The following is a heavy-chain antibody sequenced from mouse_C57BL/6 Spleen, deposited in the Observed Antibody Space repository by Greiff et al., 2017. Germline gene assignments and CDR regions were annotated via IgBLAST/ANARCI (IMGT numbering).Heavy chain of an antibody. J-gene: IGHJ3*01. D-gene: IGHD3-2*02. CDR1: GYAFTHYL. Sequence: VQLQQSGAELVRPGTSVKVSCKASGYAFTHYLIEWVKQRPGQGLEWIGVINPGSGGTNYNEKFKGKATLTADKSSSTAYMQLSSLKSADSAVYFCARTTAQATAYWGQGTLVTVSA. CDR2: INPGSGGT. V-gene: IGHV1-54*01. CDR3: ARTTAQATAY.